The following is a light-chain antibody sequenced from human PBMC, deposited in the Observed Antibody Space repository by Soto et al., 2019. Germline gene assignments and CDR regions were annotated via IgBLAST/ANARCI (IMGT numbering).Light chain of an antibody. V-gene: IGKV3-15*01. J-gene: IGKJ1*01. CDR3: QQYINWPRT. CDR1: QRLSSN. CDR2: GAS. Sequence: EIVLTQSPVTLSVSPGERVTLSCRASQRLSSNLAWYQQRPGQAPRLLIYGASIRATDIPARFIGSGSGIEFTLTISSLQSEDFAVYYCQQYINWPRTFGQGTKVDIK.